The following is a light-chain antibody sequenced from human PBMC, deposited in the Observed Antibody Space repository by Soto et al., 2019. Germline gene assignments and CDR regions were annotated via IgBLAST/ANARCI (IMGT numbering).Light chain of an antibody. V-gene: IGLV2-14*03. CDR1: RSDIGGYNY. CDR3: SAYTVVRSYV. J-gene: IGLJ1*01. CDR2: DAS. Sequence: QSALTQPASVSGSPGQSITISCIGTRSDIGGYNYVSWHQQHPGKAPKLMIYDASERPLGVSNRSSGCKSGNTASLCISVLQNEDEADYYSSAYTVVRSYVFGSATKLTVL.